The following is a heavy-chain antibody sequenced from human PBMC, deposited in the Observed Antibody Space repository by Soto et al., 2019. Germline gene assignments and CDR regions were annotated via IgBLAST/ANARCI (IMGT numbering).Heavy chain of an antibody. CDR3: AKGRIAAAGMYYFDY. D-gene: IGHD6-13*01. CDR1: GFTFSSYG. V-gene: IGHV3-30*18. J-gene: IGHJ4*02. CDR2: ISYDGSNK. Sequence: PWGSLRLSCAASGFTFSSYGMHWVRQAPGKGLEWVAVISYDGSNKYYADSVKGRFTISRDNSKNTLYLQMNSLRAEDTAVYYCAKGRIAAAGMYYFDYWGQGTLVPVSS.